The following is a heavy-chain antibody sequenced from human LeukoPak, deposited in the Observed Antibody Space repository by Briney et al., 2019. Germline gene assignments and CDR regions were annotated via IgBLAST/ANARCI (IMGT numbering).Heavy chain of an antibody. J-gene: IGHJ4*02. CDR1: GVTFNGYS. Sequence: GGSLRLSCVVSGVTFNGYSMHWVRQAPGKGLEWVSYINTDGSVTGYADSVKGRFTISRDNAKDTLYLQMNSLRTEDTAVYYCATPYNSMDPPDYWGQGTLVTVSS. V-gene: IGHV3-74*01. CDR3: ATPYNSMDPPDY. D-gene: IGHD2/OR15-2a*01. CDR2: INTDGSVT.